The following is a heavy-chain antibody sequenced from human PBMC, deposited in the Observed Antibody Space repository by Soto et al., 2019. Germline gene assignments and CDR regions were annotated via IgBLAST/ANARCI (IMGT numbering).Heavy chain of an antibody. Sequence: QVQLVQSGAEVKKPGSSVKVSCKAPGGTFSSYAISWVRQAPGQGLEWMGGIIPIFGTANYAQKFQGRVTITADEYKRKGYMELSRLRSEDTAVYYCESPQGGSSSLDIYYYYSYGMDVWGQGTTVTVSS. CDR1: GGTFSSYA. D-gene: IGHD2-15*01. V-gene: IGHV1-69*01. CDR3: ESPQGGSSSLDIYYYYSYGMDV. CDR2: IIPIFGTA. J-gene: IGHJ6*02.